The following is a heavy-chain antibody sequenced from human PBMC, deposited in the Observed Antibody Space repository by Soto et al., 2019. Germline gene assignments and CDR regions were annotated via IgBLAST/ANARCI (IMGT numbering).Heavy chain of an antibody. CDR1: GFTFSSYW. V-gene: IGHV3-7*01. CDR3: ARDEEYDFWSGYSRMDV. CDR2: IKQDGSEK. J-gene: IGHJ6*03. Sequence: PGGSLRLSCAASGFTFSSYWMSWVRQAPGKGLEWVANIKQDGSEKYYVDSVKGRFTISRDNAKNSLYLQMNSLRAEDTAVYYCARDEEYDFWSGYSRMDVWGKGTTVTVSS. D-gene: IGHD3-3*01.